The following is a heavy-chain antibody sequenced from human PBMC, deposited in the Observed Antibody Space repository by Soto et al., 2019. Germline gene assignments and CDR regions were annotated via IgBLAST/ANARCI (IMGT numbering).Heavy chain of an antibody. V-gene: IGHV1-69*13. D-gene: IGHD1-20*01. CDR3: SRAGRYNWNYNDY. Sequence: GASVKVSCKASGGTFSSYAISWVRQAPGQGLEWMGGIIPIFGTANYAQKFQGRVTITADDSTTTAYMELSSLRSEDTAVYYCSRAGRYNWNYNDYWGQGTLVTVSS. CDR1: GGTFSSYA. J-gene: IGHJ4*02. CDR2: IIPIFGTA.